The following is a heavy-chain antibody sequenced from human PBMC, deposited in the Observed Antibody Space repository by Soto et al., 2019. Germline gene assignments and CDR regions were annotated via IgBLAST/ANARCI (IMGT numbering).Heavy chain of an antibody. CDR2: ISYDGSNK. J-gene: IGHJ4*02. Sequence: VQLVESGGDVVQPGRSLRLSCAASGFTFSNYAMHWVRQAPGKGLEWVAVISYDGSNKYYADSMKGRFTISRDNSKNTLYLQMNSLRAEDTAVYYCARAGWDVVVTLKLPDYWGQGTLVTVSS. CDR3: ARAGWDVVVTLKLPDY. CDR1: GFTFSNYA. V-gene: IGHV3-30-3*01. D-gene: IGHD2-21*02.